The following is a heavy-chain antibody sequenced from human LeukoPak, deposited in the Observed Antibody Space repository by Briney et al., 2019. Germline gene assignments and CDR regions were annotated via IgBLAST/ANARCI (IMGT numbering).Heavy chain of an antibody. J-gene: IGHJ4*02. Sequence: SETLSLTCAVYGGSFSGYYWSWIRQPPGKGLEWIGEINHSGSTNYNPSLKSRVTISVDTSKNQFSLKLSSVTAADTAVYYCARGLRTYYYDSSGYYYFYWGQGTLVTVSS. D-gene: IGHD3-22*01. CDR3: ARGLRTYYYDSSGYYYFY. CDR1: GGSFSGYY. CDR2: INHSGST. V-gene: IGHV4-34*01.